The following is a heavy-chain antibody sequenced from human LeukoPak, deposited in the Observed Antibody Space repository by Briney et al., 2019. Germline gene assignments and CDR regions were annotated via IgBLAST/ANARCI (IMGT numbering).Heavy chain of an antibody. CDR1: GGSISSGSYY. D-gene: IGHD3-22*01. CDR2: IYTSGST. V-gene: IGHV4-61*02. CDR3: AREVYDSSGYYLDY. Sequence: PAETLSLTCAVSGGSISSGSYYWSWIRQPAGKGLEWIGRIYTSGSTNYNPSLKSRVTISVDTSKKQTSLKPSSVTAADTAVYYCAREVYDSSGYYLDYWGQGTLVTVSS. J-gene: IGHJ4*02.